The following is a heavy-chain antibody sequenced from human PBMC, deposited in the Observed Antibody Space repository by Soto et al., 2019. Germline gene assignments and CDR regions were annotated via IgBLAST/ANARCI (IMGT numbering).Heavy chain of an antibody. CDR1: GGSISSGDYY. CDR3: ARGRFGGSPDY. V-gene: IGHV4-31*03. Sequence: QVQLQESGPGLVKPSQTLSLTCTVSGGSISSGDYYWSWIRQHPGKGLEWIGYIYYSGSTYYNPSLTSRVTISVDTSKNQFSLKLSSVTAADTAVYYCARGRFGGSPDYWGQGTLVTVSS. CDR2: IYYSGST. J-gene: IGHJ4*02. D-gene: IGHD3-16*01.